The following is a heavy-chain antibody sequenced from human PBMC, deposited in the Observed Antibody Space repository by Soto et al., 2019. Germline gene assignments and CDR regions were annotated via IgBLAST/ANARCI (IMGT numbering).Heavy chain of an antibody. J-gene: IGHJ4*02. CDR3: ARGYASNSLTLDD. CDR2: IWYDGRNI. Sequence: QVQLVESGGGVVQPGWSLRLSCAASGFTFRNYGMHWVRQAPGHGLEWVAVIWYDGRNIYYADSVKGRFTISRDNSKNTLSLQMISLRADDTAVYYCARGYASNSLTLDDWGQGTLVTVSS. V-gene: IGHV3-33*01. D-gene: IGHD3-10*01. CDR1: GFTFRNYG.